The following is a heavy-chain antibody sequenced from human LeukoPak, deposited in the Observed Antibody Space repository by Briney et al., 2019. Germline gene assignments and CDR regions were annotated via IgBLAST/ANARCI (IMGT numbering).Heavy chain of an antibody. Sequence: SETLSLTCTVSGVSISSFCWSWIRQPATKGLEWIGLVCNSGNTNYNPSLRSRVIMSIDTSKNQLSLDLSSVTAADTAVYHCARGEAVPAAMGDLFDYWGQGTLVTVSS. CDR3: ARGEAVPAAMGDLFDY. D-gene: IGHD2-2*01. CDR2: VCNSGNT. V-gene: IGHV4-4*07. CDR1: GVSISSFC. J-gene: IGHJ4*02.